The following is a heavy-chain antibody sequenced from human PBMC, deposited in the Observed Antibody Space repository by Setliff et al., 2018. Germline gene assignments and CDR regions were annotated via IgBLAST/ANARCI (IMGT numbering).Heavy chain of an antibody. CDR1: GESFSNNY. V-gene: IGHV4-4*07. J-gene: IGHJ4*02. Sequence: LETLSLTCSVYGESFSNNYWSWIRQPAGQGLEWVGRLHTSGSTNYNPSLKGRVTMSVATSKNQFSLMLTSVTAADPAVYYCARRDGSIIYREFFDYWGQGALVTVSS. CDR3: ARRDGSIIYREFFDY. CDR2: LHTSGST. D-gene: IGHD3-10*01.